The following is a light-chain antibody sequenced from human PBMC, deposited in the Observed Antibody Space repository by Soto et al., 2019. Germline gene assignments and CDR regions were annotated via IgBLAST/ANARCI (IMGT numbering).Light chain of an antibody. CDR3: QQRYNTPLT. CDR1: QSMSTY. V-gene: IGKV1-39*01. CDR2: GAS. Sequence: DIQMTQSPSSLSASVGDRVTITCRASQSMSTYLNWFQQKPGKAPKVLIYGASCLQSGVPSRFSGSGSGTDFTLTISSLQPEDSATYYCQQRYNTPLTFGGGTKVEIK. J-gene: IGKJ4*01.